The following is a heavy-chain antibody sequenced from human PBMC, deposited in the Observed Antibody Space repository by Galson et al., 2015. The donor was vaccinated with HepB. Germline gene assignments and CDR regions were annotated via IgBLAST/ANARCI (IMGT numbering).Heavy chain of an antibody. Sequence: CAISGDSVSSNSAARNWIRQSPSRGLEWLGRTYYRSKWYNDYAVSVKSRITINPDTSKNQFSLQLNSVTPEDTAVYYCARDRVGKDFWSDYWDHHYYGMDVWGQGTTVTVSS. CDR1: GDSVSSNSAA. V-gene: IGHV6-1*01. J-gene: IGHJ6*02. D-gene: IGHD3-3*01. CDR3: ARDRVGKDFWSDYWDHHYYGMDV. CDR2: TYYRSKWYN.